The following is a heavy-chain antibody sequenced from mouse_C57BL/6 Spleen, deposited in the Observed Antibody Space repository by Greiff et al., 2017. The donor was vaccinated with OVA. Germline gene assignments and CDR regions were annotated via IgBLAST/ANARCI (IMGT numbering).Heavy chain of an antibody. CDR3: ARSDYYGSSSAY. CDR1: GYTFTSYW. D-gene: IGHD1-1*01. J-gene: IGHJ3*01. CDR2: IDPSDSYT. V-gene: IGHV1-50*01. Sequence: QVQLQQPGAELVKPGASVKLSCKASGYTFTSYWMQWVKQRPGQGLEWIGEIDPSDSYTNYNQKFKGKATLTVDTSSSTAYMQLSTLTSEDSAVYYCARSDYYGSSSAYWGQGTLVTVSA.